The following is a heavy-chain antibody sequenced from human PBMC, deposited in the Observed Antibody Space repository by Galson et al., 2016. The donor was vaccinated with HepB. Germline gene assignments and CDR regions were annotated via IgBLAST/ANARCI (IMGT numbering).Heavy chain of an antibody. V-gene: IGHV1-18*01. CDR3: ASRSGTWNFDY. CDR1: GYTDTNFG. CDR2: ISGSNGYT. D-gene: IGHD1-1*01. J-gene: IGHJ4*02. Sequence: SVKVSCKASGYTDTNFGIGWVRQAPGQGLEWMGWISGSNGYTHYAQKFEDRVTMTTDTSTSTVYMELRSLRSDDTAVYYCASRSGTWNFDYRGQGTLVTVSS.